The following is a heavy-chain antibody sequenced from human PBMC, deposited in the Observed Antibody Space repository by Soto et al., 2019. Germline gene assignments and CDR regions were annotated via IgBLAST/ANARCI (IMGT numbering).Heavy chain of an antibody. Sequence: ASVKVSCKASGYTFTNYDINWVRQATGQGLEWMGWMNPNSGHTNYAQKFQGRVAMTRDTSISTAYMELTSLRSEDTAIYYCASDMSSTWGQGTLVTVSS. V-gene: IGHV1-8*01. CDR1: GYTFTNYD. D-gene: IGHD3-9*01. CDR2: MNPNSGHT. CDR3: ASDMSST. J-gene: IGHJ4*02.